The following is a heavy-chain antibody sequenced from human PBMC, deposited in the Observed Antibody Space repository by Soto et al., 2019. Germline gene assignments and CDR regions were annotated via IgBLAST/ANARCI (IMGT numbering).Heavy chain of an antibody. CDR3: ARKDYYRSGIYYFDY. CDR1: GYTFTTYP. V-gene: IGHV1-3*01. CDR2: INPANGDR. J-gene: IGHJ4*02. Sequence: ASVKVSCKASGYTFTTYPIHWVRQAPGQGLEWMGWINPANGDRDFLQKFQGRVTITRDTSASTDYMELSSLTSEDTAVYYCARKDYYRSGIYYFDYWGQGTLVTVSS. D-gene: IGHD3-10*01.